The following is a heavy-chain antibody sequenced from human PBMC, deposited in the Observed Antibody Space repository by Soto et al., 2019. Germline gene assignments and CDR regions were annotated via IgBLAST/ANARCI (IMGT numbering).Heavy chain of an antibody. V-gene: IGHV1-69*01. D-gene: IGHD5-18*01. CDR2: IIPIFGTA. CDR3: AREMRIQLWLPYFDY. CDR1: GGTFSSYA. J-gene: IGHJ4*02. Sequence: QVQLVQSGAEVKKPGSSVKVSCKASGGTFSSYAISWVRQAPGQGLEWMGGIIPIFGTANYAQKFQGRVTIHADESTSTAYMELSSLRSEDTAVYYCAREMRIQLWLPYFDYWGQGTLVTVSS.